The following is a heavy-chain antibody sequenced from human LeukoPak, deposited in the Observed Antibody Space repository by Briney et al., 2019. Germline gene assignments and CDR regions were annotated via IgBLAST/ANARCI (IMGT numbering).Heavy chain of an antibody. V-gene: IGHV3-21*01. CDR2: ISTSGTYI. Sequence: PVGSLRLSCAASGFTFSTYSMNWVRQAPEKGLEWVSSISTSGTYIYYADSLKGRFTISRDNAKNSLYLQMHSLRAEDTAVYYCARDLADYSDYWGQGTLVTVSS. D-gene: IGHD2-21*01. CDR1: GFTFSTYS. J-gene: IGHJ4*02. CDR3: ARDLADYSDY.